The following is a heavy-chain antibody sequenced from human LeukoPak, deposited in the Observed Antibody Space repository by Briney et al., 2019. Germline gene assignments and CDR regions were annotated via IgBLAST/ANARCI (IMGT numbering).Heavy chain of an antibody. CDR1: GGSFSSSSYY. V-gene: IGHV4-39*07. D-gene: IGHD3-10*01. CDR2: IYYSGST. J-gene: IGHJ4*02. Sequence: SETLSLTCAVYGGSFSSSSYYWGWIRQPPGKGLEWIGSIYYSGSTYYNPSLKSRVTISVDTSKNQFSLKLSSVTAADTAVYYCARDGRFGELLFLSGGQGTLVTVSS. CDR3: ARDGRFGELLFLS.